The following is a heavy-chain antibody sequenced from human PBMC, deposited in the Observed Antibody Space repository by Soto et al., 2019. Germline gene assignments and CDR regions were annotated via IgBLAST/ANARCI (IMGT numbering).Heavy chain of an antibody. CDR3: ARDVETSMDGLNYFDP. CDR2: ISSSGSYI. CDR1: GFTFGSYT. D-gene: IGHD5-18*01. J-gene: IGHJ5*02. V-gene: IGHV3-21*01. Sequence: GGSLRLSCAASGFTFGSYTMNWVRQAPGKGLEWVSSISSSGSYIHYADSVKGRFTISRDNAKNSLFLQMDSLRAEDTAVYYCARDVETSMDGLNYFDPWGQGTLVTVSS.